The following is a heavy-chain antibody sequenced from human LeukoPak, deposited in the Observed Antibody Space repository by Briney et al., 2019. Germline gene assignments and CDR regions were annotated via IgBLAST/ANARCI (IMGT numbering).Heavy chain of an antibody. CDR3: ATGAPEITGLDY. J-gene: IGHJ4*02. D-gene: IGHD1-14*01. V-gene: IGHV3-15*01. CDR1: GFTFSNAW. CDR2: IKSKPVGGTI. Sequence: PGGSLRLSCAASGFTFSNAWMNWVRQATGKGLEWVGRIKSKPVGGTIDYAAPLKGRFTISRDDSKNTVYLQVNSLKTEDTAVYYCATGAPEITGLDYWGQGTLVTVSS.